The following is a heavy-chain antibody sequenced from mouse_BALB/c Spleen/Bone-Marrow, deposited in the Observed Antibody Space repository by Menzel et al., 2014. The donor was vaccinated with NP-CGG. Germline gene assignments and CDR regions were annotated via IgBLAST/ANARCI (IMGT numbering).Heavy chain of an antibody. Sequence: VKLVESGAELVRPGTSVKVSCKASGYALTDYLMEWLKQRPGQGLEWIGVINPGSGSTNYNEKFKDKATLTADKSSSTAYMQLSSLTSDDSAVYFCARYDGYFDYWGQGTILTVSS. D-gene: IGHD2-3*01. CDR2: INPGSGST. CDR1: GYALTDYL. CDR3: ARYDGYFDY. V-gene: IGHV1-54*01. J-gene: IGHJ2*01.